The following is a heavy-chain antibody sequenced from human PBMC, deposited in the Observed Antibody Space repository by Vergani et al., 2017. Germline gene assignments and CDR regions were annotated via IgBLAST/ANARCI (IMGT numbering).Heavy chain of an antibody. CDR2: INPSGGST. Sequence: QVQLVQSGAEVKKPGASVKVSCKASGYTFTSYYMHWVRQAPGQGLEWMGIINPSGGSTSYAQKFQGRVTMTRDTSTSTVYMELSSLRSEDTAVYYCAREGLDDILTGYSPFDYWGQGTLVTVSS. CDR1: GYTFTSYY. V-gene: IGHV1-46*01. D-gene: IGHD3-9*01. J-gene: IGHJ4*02. CDR3: AREGLDDILTGYSPFDY.